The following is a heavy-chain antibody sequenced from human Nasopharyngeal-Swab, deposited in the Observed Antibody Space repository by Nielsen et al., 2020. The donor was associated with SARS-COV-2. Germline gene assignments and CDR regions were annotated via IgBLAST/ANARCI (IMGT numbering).Heavy chain of an antibody. CDR1: CGSFSSYA. D-gene: IGHD6-19*01. CDR2: IIPIFGTA. CDR3: ARGGWKRYYYYYYMDV. J-gene: IGHJ6*03. Sequence: SVKVSCMASCGSFSSYAISWVRQAPGQGLEWMGGIIPIFGTANYAQKFQGRVTITADESTSTAYMELSSLRSEDTAVYYCARGGWKRYYYYYYMDVWGKGTTVTVSS. V-gene: IGHV1-69*01.